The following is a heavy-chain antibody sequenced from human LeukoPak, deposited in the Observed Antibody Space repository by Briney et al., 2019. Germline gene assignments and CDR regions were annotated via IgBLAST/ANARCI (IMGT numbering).Heavy chain of an antibody. D-gene: IGHD3-9*01. CDR2: ISSTSSYI. CDR3: ARTYYDILTGYNPYFDY. V-gene: IGHV3-21*01. CDR1: GFTFSSFS. Sequence: PGGSLRLSCAASGFTFSSFSMNWVRQAPGKGLEWVSSISSTSSYIYYADSVKGRFTISRDKDKNSVYLQMTSLRAEDTAVYYCARTYYDILTGYNPYFDYWGQGILVTVSS. J-gene: IGHJ4*02.